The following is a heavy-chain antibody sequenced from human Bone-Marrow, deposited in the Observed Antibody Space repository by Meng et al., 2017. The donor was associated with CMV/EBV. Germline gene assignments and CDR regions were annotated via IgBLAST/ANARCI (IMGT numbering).Heavy chain of an antibody. CDR2: IKSKTDGGTT. Sequence: GESLKISCAASGFTFSNAWMSWVRQAPGKGLEWVGRIKSKTDGGTTDYAAPVKGRFTISRDDSKNTLYLQMNSLKTEDTAVYYCTTDKGALRFLEWLLFYYGMDFWGQGTRVTVSS. J-gene: IGHJ6*02. CDR1: GFTFSNAW. CDR3: TTDKGALRFLEWLLFYYGMDF. V-gene: IGHV3-15*01. D-gene: IGHD3-3*01.